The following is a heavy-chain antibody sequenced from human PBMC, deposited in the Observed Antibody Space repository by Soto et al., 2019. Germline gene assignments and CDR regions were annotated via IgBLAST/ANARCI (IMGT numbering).Heavy chain of an antibody. J-gene: IGHJ6*02. D-gene: IGHD3-22*01. CDR3: ARDQRGDSSGYHYINYGIEV. CDR1: GYTFTSYY. Sequence: ASVKVSCKASGYTFTSYYMHWVRRAPGQGLEWMGIINPSGGSTSYAQKFQGRVTMTRDTSTSTVYMELSSLRSEDTAVYYCARDQRGDSSGYHYINYGIEVWSQSSTVTVSS. V-gene: IGHV1-46*01. CDR2: INPSGGST.